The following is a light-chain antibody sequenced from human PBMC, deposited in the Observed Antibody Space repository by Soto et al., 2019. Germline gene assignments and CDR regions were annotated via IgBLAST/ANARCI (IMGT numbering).Light chain of an antibody. CDR1: GGDVGGYNY. CDR3: SSYRTISTLVI. V-gene: IGLV2-14*03. CDR2: DVN. J-gene: IGLJ2*01. Sequence: QSALTQPASVSGSPGQSITISCTGTGGDVGGYNYVSWYQQHPGKAPRLLIYDVNNRPSGVSNRFSGFQSGDTASLSISGLQAEDEAEYFCSSYRTISTLVIFGGGTKLTVL.